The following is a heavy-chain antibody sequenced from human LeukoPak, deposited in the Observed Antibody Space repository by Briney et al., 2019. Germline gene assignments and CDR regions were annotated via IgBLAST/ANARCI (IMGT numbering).Heavy chain of an antibody. CDR2: FDPEDGET. Sequence: ASVKVSCKVSGYTLTELSMHWVRQAPGKGLEWMGGFDPEDGETIYAQKFQGRVTMTEDTSTDTAYMELSSLRSEDTAVYYCARDLSSGSYPDYWGQGTLVTVSS. D-gene: IGHD1-26*01. CDR3: ARDLSSGSYPDY. V-gene: IGHV1-24*01. CDR1: GYTLTELS. J-gene: IGHJ4*02.